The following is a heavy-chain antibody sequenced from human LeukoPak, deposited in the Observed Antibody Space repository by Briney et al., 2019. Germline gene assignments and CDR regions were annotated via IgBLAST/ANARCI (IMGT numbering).Heavy chain of an antibody. D-gene: IGHD6-6*01. CDR3: ARGRSSSSGGYFDY. Sequence: SETLSLTCTVSGDSISSGGYYWSWIRPPPGKGLEWIGYIYYSGSTNYNPSLKSRVTISVDTSKNQFSLKLSSVTAADTAVYYCARGRSSSSGGYFDYWGQGTLVTVSS. CDR1: GDSISSGGYY. V-gene: IGHV4-61*08. CDR2: IYYSGST. J-gene: IGHJ4*02.